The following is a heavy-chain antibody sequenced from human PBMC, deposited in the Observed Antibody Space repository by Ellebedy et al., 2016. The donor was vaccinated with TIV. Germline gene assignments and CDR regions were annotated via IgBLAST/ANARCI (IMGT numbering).Heavy chain of an antibody. Sequence: MPSETLSLTCGVSGGSINSDNYWSWVRQSPGRGLEWIGEVYHSGHTNYNLSLRCRVSISVDKSKSQFSLRLRSMTAADTAVYYCARDWTRGGGYFASWFDPWGQGTPVTVSS. J-gene: IGHJ5*02. CDR1: GGSINSDNY. V-gene: IGHV4-4*02. D-gene: IGHD2/OR15-2a*01. CDR2: VYHSGHT. CDR3: ARDWTRGGGYFASWFDP.